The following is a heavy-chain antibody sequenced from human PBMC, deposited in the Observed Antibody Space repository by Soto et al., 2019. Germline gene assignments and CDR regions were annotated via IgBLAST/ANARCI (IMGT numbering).Heavy chain of an antibody. CDR3: ARDPPNYYYDSSGYYFDY. Sequence: VQPVESGGGVVQPGRSLRLSCTASGFTFSRYAMHWVRQAPGKGLEWVAVISYDGSNKYYADSVKGRFTISRDNSKNTLYLQMNSLRAEDTAVYYCARDPPNYYYDSSGYYFDYWGQGTLVTVSS. D-gene: IGHD3-22*01. V-gene: IGHV3-30-3*01. J-gene: IGHJ4*02. CDR1: GFTFSRYA. CDR2: ISYDGSNK.